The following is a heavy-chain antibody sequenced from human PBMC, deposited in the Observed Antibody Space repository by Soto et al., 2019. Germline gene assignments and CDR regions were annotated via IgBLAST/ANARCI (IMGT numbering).Heavy chain of an antibody. D-gene: IGHD6-13*01. J-gene: IGHJ6*02. CDR3: GRSWYYYYGMDV. CDR1: GGTFSSYA. CDR2: IIPIFGTA. Sequence: SVKVSCKASGGTFSSYAISWVRQAPGQGLEWMGGIIPIFGTANYAQKFQGRVTITADESTSTAYMELGSLRSEDTAVYYCGRSWYYYYGMDVWGQGTTVTVSS. V-gene: IGHV1-69*13.